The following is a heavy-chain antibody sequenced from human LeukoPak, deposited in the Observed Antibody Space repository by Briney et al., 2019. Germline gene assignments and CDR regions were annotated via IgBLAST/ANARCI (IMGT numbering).Heavy chain of an antibody. CDR2: IHGGGST. D-gene: IGHD2-2*01. CDR3: AKDRLGVPAALHYYGLDV. V-gene: IGHV4-59*10. J-gene: IGHJ6*02. Sequence: SETLSLTCAVYGGSLSGYYWSWIRQAAGKGLEWIGRIHGGGSTSYSPSLKSRVSMSVDTSKNQLSLNLSSVTAADTAVYYCAKDRLGVPAALHYYGLDVWGQGTTVTVSS. CDR1: GGSLSGYY.